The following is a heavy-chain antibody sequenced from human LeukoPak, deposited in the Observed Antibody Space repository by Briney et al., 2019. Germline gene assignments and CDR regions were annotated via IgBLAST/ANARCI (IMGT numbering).Heavy chain of an antibody. CDR1: GYTFTSYY. CDR2: INPSGGST. CDR3: ARSSMVRGAPAYYLDY. Sequence: ASVKVSCKASGYTFTSYYMHWVRQAPGQGLEWMGIINPSGGSTSYAQKFQGRVTMTRDTSTSTVYMELSSLRSEDTAVYYCARSSMVRGAPAYYLDYWGQGTLVTVSS. D-gene: IGHD3-10*01. V-gene: IGHV1-46*01. J-gene: IGHJ4*02.